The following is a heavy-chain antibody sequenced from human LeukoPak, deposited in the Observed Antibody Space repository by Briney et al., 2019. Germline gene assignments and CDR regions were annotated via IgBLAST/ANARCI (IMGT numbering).Heavy chain of an antibody. CDR2: ISWNSGSI. J-gene: IGHJ3*02. Sequence: FLRLSCAASGITLDDYAMPWVRETSGEGLGWVPGISWNSGSIGYADSVKGRFTISRDNAKNSLYLQMNSLRAEDTTLYYCANGRMITFGEVIVSEAFDIWGQGTMVTVSS. V-gene: IGHV3-9*01. CDR1: GITLDDYA. D-gene: IGHD3-16*02. CDR3: ANGRMITFGEVIVSEAFDI.